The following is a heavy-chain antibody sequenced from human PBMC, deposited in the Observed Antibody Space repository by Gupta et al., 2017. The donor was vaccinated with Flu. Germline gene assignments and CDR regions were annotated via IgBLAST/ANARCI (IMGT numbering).Heavy chain of an antibody. CDR3: ARARSYGSTWYYFDY. J-gene: IGHJ4*02. Sequence: APGQGLQWMGRITPDNGGTHYAQKFQGRVTMTRDTSLTTAYMELNRLRSDDTALYYCARARSYGSTWYYFDYWGQGSLITVSS. D-gene: IGHD6-13*01. V-gene: IGHV1-2*06. CDR2: ITPDNGGT.